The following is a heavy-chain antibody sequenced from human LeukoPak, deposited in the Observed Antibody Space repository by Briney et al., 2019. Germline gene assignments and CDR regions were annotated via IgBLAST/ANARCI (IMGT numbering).Heavy chain of an antibody. V-gene: IGHV3-48*03. Sequence: GGSLRLSCAASGFTFSGYAMHWVRQAPGKGLEWLSDISSSGATISYADSVKGRFTISRDNAKNLLYLQMNSLRAEDAAVYYCARGLRFGDWGQGALVTVSS. D-gene: IGHD2-21*01. J-gene: IGHJ5*02. CDR2: ISSSGATI. CDR3: ARGLRFGD. CDR1: GFTFSGYA.